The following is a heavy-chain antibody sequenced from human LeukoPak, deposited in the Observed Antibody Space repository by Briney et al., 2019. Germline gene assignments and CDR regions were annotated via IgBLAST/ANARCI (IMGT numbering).Heavy chain of an antibody. CDR3: ARGRRDVVVTAIPADAFDI. CDR1: GFTFSSYW. Sequence: GGSLRLSCAASGFTFSSYWMSWVRQAPGKGLEWVAYIKQDGSEKYYVDSVKGRFTISRDNAKNSLYLQMNSLRAEDTAVYYCARGRRDVVVTAIPADAFDIWGQGTMVTVSS. J-gene: IGHJ3*02. V-gene: IGHV3-7*04. CDR2: IKQDGSEK. D-gene: IGHD2-21*02.